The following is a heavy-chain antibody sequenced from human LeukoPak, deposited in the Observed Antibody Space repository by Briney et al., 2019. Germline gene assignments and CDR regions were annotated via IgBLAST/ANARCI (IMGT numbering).Heavy chain of an antibody. D-gene: IGHD2-15*01. CDR3: ARQKCSGGSCYRLDYYYYMDV. CDR1: GDSINDYY. Sequence: SETLSLTCTVSGDSINDYYWSWIRQPPGGGLEWIGYIYSSVSTNYNPSLKSRVTISIDTSKSQLSLKLSSVTAADTAVYYCARQKCSGGSCYRLDYYYYMDVWGKGTTVTVSS. CDR2: IYSSVST. J-gene: IGHJ6*03. V-gene: IGHV4-4*09.